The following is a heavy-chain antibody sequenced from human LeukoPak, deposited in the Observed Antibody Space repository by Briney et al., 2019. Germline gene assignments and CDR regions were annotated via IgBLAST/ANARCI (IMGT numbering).Heavy chain of an antibody. V-gene: IGHV1-24*01. Sequence: ASVKVSCKVSGYTLTELSMHWVRQAPGKGLEWMGGFDPEDGETIYAQKFQGRVTMTEDTSTDTAYMELSSLRSEDTAVYYCATVAPYYYDSSGYYPRGQGTLVTVSS. J-gene: IGHJ5*02. CDR1: GYTLTELS. D-gene: IGHD3-22*01. CDR3: ATVAPYYYDSSGYYP. CDR2: FDPEDGET.